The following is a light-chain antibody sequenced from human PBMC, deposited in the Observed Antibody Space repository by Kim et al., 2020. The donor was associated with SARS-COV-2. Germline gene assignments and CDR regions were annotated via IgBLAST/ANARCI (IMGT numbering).Light chain of an antibody. CDR2: AVN. CDR3: SSYTRSSTLYVI. J-gene: IGLJ2*01. V-gene: IGLV2-14*03. Sequence: SITISCTGTSSDIGDHKYVSWYQQHPGKVPKLIIYAVNNRPSGVSNRFSGSKSGNTASLTISGLQAEDEADYYCSSYTRSSTLYVIFGGGTQLTVL. CDR1: SSDIGDHKY.